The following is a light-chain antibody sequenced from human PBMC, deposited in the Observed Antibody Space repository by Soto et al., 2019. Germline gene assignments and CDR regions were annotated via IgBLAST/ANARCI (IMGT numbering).Light chain of an antibody. CDR3: QQLDSYPIT. V-gene: IGKV1-9*01. Sequence: DIQLTQSPSFLSTSVGDRVTITCRARQGISRFLAWYQQKPGKAPKLLIYAASTLQSGVPSRFSGSGSGTEFTLTISSLQPEDFGTYYCQQLDSYPITSGQGTRLEIK. CDR2: AAS. CDR1: QGISRF. J-gene: IGKJ5*01.